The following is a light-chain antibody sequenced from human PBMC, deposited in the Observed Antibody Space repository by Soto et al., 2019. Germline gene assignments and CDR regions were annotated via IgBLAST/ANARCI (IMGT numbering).Light chain of an antibody. J-gene: IGKJ1*01. Sequence: EIVMTQSPATLSVSPGERATLSCRASQSVSSNLAWYQQKPGQAPRLLIYGASTRATGIPARFSGSGSGTEFTLTISSLQSGDFAVYYCQQYNNWPPERTFGQGTKVEIK. CDR3: QQYNNWPPERT. CDR2: GAS. CDR1: QSVSSN. V-gene: IGKV3-15*01.